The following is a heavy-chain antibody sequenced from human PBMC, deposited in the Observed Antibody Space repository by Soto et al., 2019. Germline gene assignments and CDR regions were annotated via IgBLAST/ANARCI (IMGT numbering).Heavy chain of an antibody. D-gene: IGHD4-17*01. CDR3: ARGLMTTVTDEDS. Sequence: EVQLVESGGDLVQPGGSLRLSCAASGFTFSSYSMNWVRQAPGKGLEWVSYISSSSSTIYYADSVKGRFTISRDNAKNSLYLQMNGLRDDDTGVYYCARGLMTTVTDEDSWGQGTLVTVSS. J-gene: IGHJ4*02. CDR2: ISSSSSTI. CDR1: GFTFSSYS. V-gene: IGHV3-48*02.